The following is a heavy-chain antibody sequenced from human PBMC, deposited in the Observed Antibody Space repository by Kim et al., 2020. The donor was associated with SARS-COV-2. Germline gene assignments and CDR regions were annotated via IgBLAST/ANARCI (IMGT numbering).Heavy chain of an antibody. J-gene: IGHJ5*02. CDR3: ARVVTMVRGVIPSGGWFDP. D-gene: IGHD3-10*01. V-gene: IGHV4-34*01. CDR2: INHSGST. CDR1: GGSFSGYY. Sequence: SETLSLTCAVYGGSFSGYYWSWIRQPPGKGLEWIGEINHSGSTNYNPSLKSRVTISVDTSKNQFSLKLSSVTAADTAVYYCARVVTMVRGVIPSGGWFDPWGQGTLVTVSS.